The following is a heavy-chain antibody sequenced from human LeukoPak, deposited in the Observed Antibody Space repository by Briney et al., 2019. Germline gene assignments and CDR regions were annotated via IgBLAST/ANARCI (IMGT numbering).Heavy chain of an antibody. D-gene: IGHD3-22*01. V-gene: IGHV3-23*01. J-gene: IGHJ4*02. CDR1: GFTFSSYA. Sequence: SGGSLRLSCAASGFTFSSYAMSWVRQAPGKGLEWVSAISGSGGSTYYADSVKGRFTISRDNSKNTLYLQMNSLRAEDTAVYYCAKDRGYYDSFFDYWGQGTLVTVSS. CDR3: AKDRGYYDSFFDY. CDR2: ISGSGGST.